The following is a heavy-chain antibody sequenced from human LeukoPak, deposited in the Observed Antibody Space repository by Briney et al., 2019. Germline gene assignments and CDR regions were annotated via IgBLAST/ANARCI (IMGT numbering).Heavy chain of an antibody. CDR1: GFTFSSYS. J-gene: IGHJ4*02. CDR2: ISSSSSTI. V-gene: IGHV3-48*04. Sequence: PGGSLRLSCAASGFTFSSYSMNWVRQAPGKGLEWVSYISSSSSTIYYADSVKGRFTISRDNAKNSLYLQMNSLRAEDTAVYYCARTLVVVAAKGRYFDYWGQGTLVTVSS. CDR3: ARTLVVVAAKGRYFDY. D-gene: IGHD2-15*01.